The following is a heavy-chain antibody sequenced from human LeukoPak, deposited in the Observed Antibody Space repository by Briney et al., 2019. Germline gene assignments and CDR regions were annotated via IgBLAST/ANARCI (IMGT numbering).Heavy chain of an antibody. CDR2: IRYDGSNK. CDR1: GFTFSSYG. CDR3: AKSLWFSVPPQFDY. D-gene: IGHD3-10*01. V-gene: IGHV3-30*02. Sequence: PGGSLRLSCAASGFTFSSYGMHWVRRAPGKGLEWVAFIRYDGSNKYYADSVKGRFTISRDNSKNTLYLQMNSLRAEDTAVYYCAKSLWFSVPPQFDYWGQGTLVTVSS. J-gene: IGHJ4*02.